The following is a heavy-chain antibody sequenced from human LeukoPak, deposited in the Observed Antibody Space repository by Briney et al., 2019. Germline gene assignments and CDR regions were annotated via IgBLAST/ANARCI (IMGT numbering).Heavy chain of an antibody. V-gene: IGHV3-30*02. J-gene: IGHJ5*02. CDR2: IRYDGSNK. D-gene: IGHD2-2*01. CDR3: AKDQSAAMGNWFDP. Sequence: GGSLRLSCAASGFTFSSYGMHWVRQAPGKGLEWVAFIRYDGSNKYYADSVKGRFTISRDNSKNTLYLQMNSLRAEDTAVYYCAKDQSAAMGNWFDPWGQGTLVTVSS. CDR1: GFTFSSYG.